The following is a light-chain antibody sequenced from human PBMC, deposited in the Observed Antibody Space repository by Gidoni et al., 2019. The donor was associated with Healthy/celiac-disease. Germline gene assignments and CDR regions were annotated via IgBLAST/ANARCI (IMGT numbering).Light chain of an antibody. V-gene: IGLV1-44*01. CDR1: SSNIGSNT. Sequence: WASGTPGQRVTISCSGSSSNIGSNTVNWYQQLPGTAPKLLIYSNNQRPSGVPDRFSGSKSGTSASLAISGLQSEDEADYYCAAWDDSLNGYYVFGTGTKVTVL. J-gene: IGLJ1*01. CDR2: SNN. CDR3: AAWDDSLNGYYV.